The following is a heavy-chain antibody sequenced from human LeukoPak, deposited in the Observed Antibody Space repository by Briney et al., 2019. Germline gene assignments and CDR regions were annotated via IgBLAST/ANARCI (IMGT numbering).Heavy chain of an antibody. Sequence: GASLRLSCAASGFTFSSYAMSWVRQAPGKGLEWVSAISGSGGSTYYADSVKGRFTTSRDNSKNTLYLQMNSLRAEDTAVYYCASYYYDSSGPDYWGQGTLVTVSS. CDR3: ASYYYDSSGPDY. V-gene: IGHV3-23*01. D-gene: IGHD3-22*01. J-gene: IGHJ4*02. CDR1: GFTFSSYA. CDR2: ISGSGGST.